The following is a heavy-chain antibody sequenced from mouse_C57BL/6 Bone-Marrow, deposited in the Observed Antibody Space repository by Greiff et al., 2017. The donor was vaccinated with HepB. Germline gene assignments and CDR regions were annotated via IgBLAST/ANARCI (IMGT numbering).Heavy chain of an antibody. J-gene: IGHJ4*01. D-gene: IGHD2-5*01. Sequence: EVQRVESGGGLVQPGESLKLSCESNEYEFPSHDMSWVRKTPEKRLELVAAINSDGGSTYYPDTMERRFIISRDNTKKTRYLQMSSLRSEDTALYYCASYYSNYWAMDYWGQGTSVTVSS. CDR1: EYEFPSHD. V-gene: IGHV5-2*01. CDR3: ASYYSNYWAMDY. CDR2: INSDGGST.